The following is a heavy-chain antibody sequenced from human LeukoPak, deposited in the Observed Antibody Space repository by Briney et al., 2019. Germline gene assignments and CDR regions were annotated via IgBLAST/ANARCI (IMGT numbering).Heavy chain of an antibody. V-gene: IGHV4-59*01. J-gene: IGHJ6*03. CDR3: ARVERGAYYYYYYMDV. CDR2: IYYSGST. D-gene: IGHD1-26*01. CDR1: GGSISSYY. Sequence: SETLSLTCTVSGGSISSYYWSWIRQPPGKGLEWIGYIYYSGSTNYNPSLKSRVTISVDTSKNQFSLKLSSVTAADTAVYYCARVERGAYYYYYYMDVWGKGTTVTISS.